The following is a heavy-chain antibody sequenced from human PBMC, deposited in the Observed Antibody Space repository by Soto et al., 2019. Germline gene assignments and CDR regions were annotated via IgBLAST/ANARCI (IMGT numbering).Heavy chain of an antibody. J-gene: IGHJ4*02. D-gene: IGHD3-16*01. V-gene: IGHV3-66*01. CDR1: GFTVSTKY. CDR2: IYSGGST. Sequence: EVQLVESGGGLVQPGGSLRLSCAASGFTVSTKYMSWVRQAPGKGLEWVSVIYSGGSTFYADSVRGRFTLSRDNSMSTVNFKMTSLRAEDTAVYYCARDPWAADYWGQGTLVTVSS. CDR3: ARDPWAADY.